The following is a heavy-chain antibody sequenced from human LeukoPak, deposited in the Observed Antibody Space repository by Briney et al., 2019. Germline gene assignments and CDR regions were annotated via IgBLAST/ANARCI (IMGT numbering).Heavy chain of an antibody. Sequence: SETLSLTCTVSGGSISSSSYYWGWIRQPPGKGLEWIGSIYYSGSTYYNPSLKSRVTISVDTSKNQFSLKLSSVTAADTAVYYCARDEQQWLTKKGFDYVYYFDYWGQGTLVTVSS. CDR2: IYYSGST. CDR3: ARDEQQWLTKKGFDYVYYFDY. D-gene: IGHD6-19*01. J-gene: IGHJ4*02. V-gene: IGHV4-39*07. CDR1: GGSISSSSYY.